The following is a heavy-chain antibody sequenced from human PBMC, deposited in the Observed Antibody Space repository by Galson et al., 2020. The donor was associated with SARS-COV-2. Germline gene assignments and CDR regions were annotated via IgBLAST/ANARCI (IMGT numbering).Heavy chain of an antibody. CDR2: IYYGGTT. D-gene: IGHD6-13*01. V-gene: IGHV4-39*07. Sequence: SQTLSLTCTVSGGSISTNNCFWGWIRQPPGKGLEWIGSIYYGGTTYYNPSLKSRLTISMDTSKNQFSLNLSSVTAAYTAVYYCSRDQGYGRSWSIVDPFDHWGQGTLVTVSS. J-gene: IGHJ4*02. CDR3: SRDQGYGRSWSIVDPFDH. CDR1: GGSISTNNCF.